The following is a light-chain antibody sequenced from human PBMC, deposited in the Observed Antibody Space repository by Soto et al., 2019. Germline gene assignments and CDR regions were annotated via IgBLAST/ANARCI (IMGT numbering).Light chain of an antibody. V-gene: IGLV1-40*01. CDR2: GNS. J-gene: IGLJ2*01. CDR1: SSNIGAGYD. CDR3: QSYDSSQWV. Sequence: QSVLTQPPSVSGAPGQRVTISCTGSSSNIGAGYDVHWYQQLPGTAPKLLIYGNSNRPSGVPDRFSGSKSGTSASLAITGLQAVDEADYYCQSYDSSQWVFGGGTKLTVL.